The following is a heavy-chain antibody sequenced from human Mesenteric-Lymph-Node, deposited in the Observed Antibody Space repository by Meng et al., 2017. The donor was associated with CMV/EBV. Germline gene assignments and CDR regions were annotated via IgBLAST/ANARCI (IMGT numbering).Heavy chain of an antibody. J-gene: IGHJ6*02. Sequence: SETLSLTCTVSGGSVNSGDYYWSWIRQPPGKGLEWIGYIYYSGSTNHNPSLKSRVTISVDTSKNQFSLKLSSVTAADTAVYYCASGQLLTFYYAMDVWGQGTTVTVSS. CDR2: IYYSGST. CDR3: ASGQLLTFYYAMDV. V-gene: IGHV4-61*08. D-gene: IGHD1-26*01. CDR1: GGSVNSGDYY.